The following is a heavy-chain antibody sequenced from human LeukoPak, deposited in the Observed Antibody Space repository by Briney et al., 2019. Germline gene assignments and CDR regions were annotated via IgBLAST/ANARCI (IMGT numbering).Heavy chain of an antibody. Sequence: ASVKVFCKASGFTFTTYYIHWVRRAPGQGLEWMGWINPNSGVTESAQKFQGRVTMTRDTSTSTAYMELSSLRSEDTAVYYCARALTDYYDSSGYYPLIHWGQGTLVTVSS. CDR1: GFTFTTYY. CDR2: INPNSGVT. J-gene: IGHJ4*02. CDR3: ARALTDYYDSSGYYPLIH. D-gene: IGHD3-22*01. V-gene: IGHV1-2*02.